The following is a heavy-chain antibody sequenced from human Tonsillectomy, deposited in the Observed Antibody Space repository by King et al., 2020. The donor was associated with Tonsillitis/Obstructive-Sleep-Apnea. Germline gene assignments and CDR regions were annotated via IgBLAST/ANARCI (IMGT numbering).Heavy chain of an antibody. CDR3: ARDSNPRRDGNYWDAFDI. CDR1: GFTFSTYW. Sequence: VQLVESGGGLVQPGGSLRLSCAGSGFTFSTYWMIWVRQAPGKGLEWVANIKGDGSDKDYVDSVRGRFTISRDNAKNSLYLQMNSLRAEDTAVYYCARDSNPRRDGNYWDAFDIWGQGTVVTVSS. J-gene: IGHJ3*02. V-gene: IGHV3-7*03. D-gene: IGHD5-24*01. CDR2: IKGDGSDK.